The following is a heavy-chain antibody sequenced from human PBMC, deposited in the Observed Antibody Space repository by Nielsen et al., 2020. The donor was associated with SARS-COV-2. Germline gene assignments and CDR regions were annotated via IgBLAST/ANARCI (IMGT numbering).Heavy chain of an antibody. J-gene: IGHJ6*03. CDR3: ARHTRSSSSFYYYYYMDV. D-gene: IGHD6-6*01. Sequence: GESLKISCKGSGYSFTSYWIGWVRQMPGKGLGWMGIIYPGDSDTRYSPSFQGQVTISADKSISTAYLQWSSLKASDTAKYYCARHTRSSSSFYYYYYMDVWGKGTTVTVSS. V-gene: IGHV5-51*01. CDR1: GYSFTSYW. CDR2: IYPGDSDT.